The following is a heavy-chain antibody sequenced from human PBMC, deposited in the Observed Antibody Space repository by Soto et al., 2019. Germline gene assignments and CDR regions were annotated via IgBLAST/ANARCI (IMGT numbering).Heavy chain of an antibody. V-gene: IGHV4-34*01. J-gene: IGHJ4*02. CDR2: INHSGST. CDR3: ARGGGLLLCFADRRPLGY. CDR1: GGSFSGYY. D-gene: IGHD3-10*01. Sequence: QVQLQQWGAGLLKPSETLSLTCAVYGGSFSGYYWSWIRQPPGKGLEWIGEINHSGSTNYNPSLNSRLTISVDTSKNHFSLKLSSVTAADTAVYYCARGGGLLLCFADRRPLGYWGQGTLVTVSS.